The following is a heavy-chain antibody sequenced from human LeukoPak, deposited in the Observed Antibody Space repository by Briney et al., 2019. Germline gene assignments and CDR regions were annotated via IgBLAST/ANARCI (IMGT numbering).Heavy chain of an antibody. CDR1: GFTFSSYW. Sequence: GGSLRLSCAASGFTFSSYWMSWVRQAPGKGLEWVANIKQDGSEKYYVDSVKGRFTISRDNAKNSLYLQMNSLRAEDTAVYYCARDRIAAAGKIRDAFDIWGQGTMVTVSS. D-gene: IGHD6-13*01. J-gene: IGHJ3*02. V-gene: IGHV3-7*01. CDR3: ARDRIAAAGKIRDAFDI. CDR2: IKQDGSEK.